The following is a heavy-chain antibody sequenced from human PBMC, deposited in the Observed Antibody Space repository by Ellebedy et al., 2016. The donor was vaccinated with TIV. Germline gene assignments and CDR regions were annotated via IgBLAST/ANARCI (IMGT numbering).Heavy chain of an antibody. V-gene: IGHV3-7*01. CDR3: ARRGSYGDYAVQINSWFDT. CDR2: IYQDGGVQ. J-gene: IGHJ5*02. D-gene: IGHD4-17*01. Sequence: GESLKISCAASGFTFSGFTMNWVRQAPGKGLEWVANIYQDGGVQYYVDSVKGRFTISRDNADNSLFLQMNSLRAEDTAVYYCARRGSYGDYAVQINSWFDTWGRGTLVAVSS. CDR1: GFTFSGFT.